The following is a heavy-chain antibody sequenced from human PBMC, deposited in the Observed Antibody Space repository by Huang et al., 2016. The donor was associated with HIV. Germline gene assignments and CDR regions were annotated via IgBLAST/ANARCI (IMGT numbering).Heavy chain of an antibody. CDR2: IYPGDSDT. V-gene: IGHV5-51*01. CDR1: GYNFDSYW. Sequence: EVHLVQSGAEVKEPGESLKISCQASGYNFDSYWIGWVRQMPGKCLDWMGVIYPGDSDTRYDPFFQGQVTISADQSINTAYLQWSSLKASDTAIYFCARQGLWLPPTDPFDYWGQGTPVTVSA. J-gene: IGHJ4*02. CDR3: ARQGLWLPPTDPFDY. D-gene: IGHD3-10*01.